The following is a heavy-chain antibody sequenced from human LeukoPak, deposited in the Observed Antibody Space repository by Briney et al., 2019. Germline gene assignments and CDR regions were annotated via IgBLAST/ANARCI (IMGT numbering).Heavy chain of an antibody. CDR1: GGTFSSYA. Sequence: SVKVSCKASGGTFSSYAISWVRQAPGQGLEWMGRIIPILGIANYAQKFQGRVTITADKSTSTAYMELSSLRSEDTAVYYCARDGASEWWVAATRNNWFDPWGQGTLVTVSS. CDR3: ARDGASEWWVAATRNNWFDP. CDR2: IIPILGIA. V-gene: IGHV1-69*04. J-gene: IGHJ5*02. D-gene: IGHD2-15*01.